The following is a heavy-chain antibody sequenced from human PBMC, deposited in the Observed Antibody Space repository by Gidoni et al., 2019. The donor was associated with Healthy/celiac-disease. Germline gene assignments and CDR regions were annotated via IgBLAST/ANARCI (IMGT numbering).Heavy chain of an antibody. J-gene: IGHJ4*02. CDR3: ARPQSIYSSGWYCDY. CDR1: GGRIRSNSYY. D-gene: IGHD6-19*01. Sequence: QMQLQESGPGLVKPSETMYLTCTVAGGRIRSNSYYWSWIRQPPGKGLEWIGSIYYSGSTYYNPSLKRRVTISVDTSKNQFSLKLSSVTAADTAVYYCARPQSIYSSGWYCDYWGQGTLVTVSS. V-gene: IGHV4-39*01. CDR2: IYYSGST.